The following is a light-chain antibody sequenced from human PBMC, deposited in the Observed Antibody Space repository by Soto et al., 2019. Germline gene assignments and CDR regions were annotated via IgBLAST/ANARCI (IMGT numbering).Light chain of an antibody. J-gene: IGKJ4*01. CDR2: DSS. V-gene: IGKV3-11*01. CDR1: QSVSSY. Sequence: EIVLTQSPATLSLSPGETATISCRASQSVSSYLAWYQQKVGQAPRLLIYDSSNRATGIPARFSGSGSGTDFTLTISSLEPEDFAVYYFQQRNNWPLTFGGGTKVEIK. CDR3: QQRNNWPLT.